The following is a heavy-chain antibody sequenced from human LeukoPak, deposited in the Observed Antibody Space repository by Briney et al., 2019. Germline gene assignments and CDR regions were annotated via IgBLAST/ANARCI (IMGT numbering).Heavy chain of an antibody. V-gene: IGHV4-39*07. D-gene: IGHD5-18*01. CDR1: GGSITSSSYY. J-gene: IGHJ4*02. Sequence: PSETLSLTCTVSGGSITSSSYYWGWIRQPPGKGLEWIGNIYYTGSIYYNSSLNSRLTISVDTSKNQFSLKLSSVTAADTAVYYCARAPRAQPRYFDYWGQGTLVTVSS. CDR2: IYYTGSI. CDR3: ARAPRAQPRYFDY.